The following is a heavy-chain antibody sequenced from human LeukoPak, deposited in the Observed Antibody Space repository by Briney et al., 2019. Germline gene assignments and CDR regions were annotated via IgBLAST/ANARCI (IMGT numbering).Heavy chain of an antibody. CDR3: ARHANGLWPYYFDY. CDR1: GGSISSYY. CDR2: IYYSGST. D-gene: IGHD4/OR15-4a*01. Sequence: SETLSLTCTVSGGSISSYYWGWIRQPPGKGLEWIGSIYYSGSTYYNPSLKSRVTISVDTSKNQFSLKLSSVTAADTAVYYCARHANGLWPYYFDYWGQGTLVTVSS. J-gene: IGHJ4*02. V-gene: IGHV4-39*01.